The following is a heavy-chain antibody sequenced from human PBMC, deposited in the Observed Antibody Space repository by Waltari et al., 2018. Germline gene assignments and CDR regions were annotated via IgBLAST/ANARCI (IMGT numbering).Heavy chain of an antibody. CDR3: ARLYEFPTYFDF. D-gene: IGHD3-3*01. CDR1: GDSISHSTYS. J-gene: IGHJ4*01. Sequence: QLQLLLSGPTLVKPSETLSLTCTVSGDSISHSTYSWGWIRQTPGKGLEWIGNIYYRGNTYYNPSLKSRVTISIDTSKSQFFLELRSVTAADAGVYFCARLYEFPTYFDFWGHGSLVTVSS. V-gene: IGHV4-39*01. CDR2: IYYRGNT.